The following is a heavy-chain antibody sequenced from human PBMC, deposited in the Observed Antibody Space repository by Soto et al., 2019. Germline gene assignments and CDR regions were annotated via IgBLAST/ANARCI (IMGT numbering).Heavy chain of an antibody. Sequence: EVQLVESGGGLVKPGGSLRLSCAASGFTFTKAWMTWVRQTPGKGLEWVGRIKSRADGGTTDYAASVKDRFIISRDDSNDTLYLHTNRLKTDDTAVYYCTTASQWLPPYSWGQGALVTVSS. CDR2: IKSRADGGTT. D-gene: IGHD6-19*01. CDR1: GFTFTKAW. J-gene: IGHJ4*02. V-gene: IGHV3-15*01. CDR3: TTASQWLPPYS.